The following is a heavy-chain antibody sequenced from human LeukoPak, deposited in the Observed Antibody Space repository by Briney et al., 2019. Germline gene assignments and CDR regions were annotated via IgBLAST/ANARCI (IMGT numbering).Heavy chain of an antibody. CDR3: ARGDRLYYYYYYGMDV. J-gene: IGHJ6*02. CDR2: INHSGST. CDR1: GGSFSGYY. Sequence: PSETLSLTCAVYGGSFSGYYWSWIRQPPGKGLEWIGEINHSGSTNYNPSLKSRVTISVDTSKNQFSLKLSSVTAADTAVYYCARGDRLYYYYYYGMDVWGQGTTVTVPS. V-gene: IGHV4-34*01. D-gene: IGHD3-9*01.